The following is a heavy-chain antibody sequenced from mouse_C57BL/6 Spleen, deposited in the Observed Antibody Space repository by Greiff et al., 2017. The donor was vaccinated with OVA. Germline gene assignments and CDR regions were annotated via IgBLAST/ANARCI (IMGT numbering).Heavy chain of an antibody. V-gene: IGHV5-17*01. CDR3: AREGYYGSRWYFDV. D-gene: IGHD1-1*01. Sequence: EVKLMESGGGLVKPGGSLKLSCAASGFTFSDYGMHWVRQAPEKGLEWVAYISSGSSTIYYADTVKGRFTISRDNAKNTLFLQMTSLRSEDTAMYYGAREGYYGSRWYFDVWGTGTTVTVSS. J-gene: IGHJ1*03. CDR1: GFTFSDYG. CDR2: ISSGSSTI.